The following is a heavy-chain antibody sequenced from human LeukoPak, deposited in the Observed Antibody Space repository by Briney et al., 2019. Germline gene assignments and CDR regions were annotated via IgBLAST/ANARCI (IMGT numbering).Heavy chain of an antibody. CDR2: ITTSDGNT. D-gene: IGHD3-3*01. Sequence: PGGSLRLSCAASGFTFSSYTMSWVRQAPGKGLEWVSTITTSDGNTYYADSVKGRFTVSRDNSKNTLYLQMNSLRAEDTAVYYCATDRGWRTSGYYLYYFEYWGQGTLVTFSS. CDR1: GFTFSSYT. J-gene: IGHJ4*02. CDR3: ATDRGWRTSGYYLYYFEY. V-gene: IGHV3-23*01.